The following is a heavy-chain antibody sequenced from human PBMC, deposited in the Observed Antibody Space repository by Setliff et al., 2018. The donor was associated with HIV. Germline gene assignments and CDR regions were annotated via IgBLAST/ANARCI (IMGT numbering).Heavy chain of an antibody. CDR2: VYPSDGST. J-gene: IGHJ3*01. CDR3: ARDNTAFDV. Sequence: ASVKVSCKASGYTFTSYYMHWVRQAPGQGLEWMGMVYPSDGSTSYAQKFQGRVTMTRDTSTSTIYMELNSLTSEDTAVYYCARDNTAFDVWGQGTMVTVSS. CDR1: GYTFTSYY. D-gene: IGHD2-2*02. V-gene: IGHV1-46*01.